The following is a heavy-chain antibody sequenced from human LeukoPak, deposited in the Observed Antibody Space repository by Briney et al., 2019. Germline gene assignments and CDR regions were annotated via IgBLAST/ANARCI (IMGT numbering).Heavy chain of an antibody. CDR1: GLTFSDYA. V-gene: IGHV3-23*01. D-gene: IGHD1-26*01. J-gene: IGHJ4*02. Sequence: GSLRLSCAASGLTFSDYAMSWVRQVQGKGLEWVSAVSGSGGSTYYADSVKGRFSISRDNSRNTLYLQMNSLQAEDMAVYYCVKDASSGTYHDYWGQGTLVTVSS. CDR3: VKDASSGTYHDY. CDR2: VSGSGGST.